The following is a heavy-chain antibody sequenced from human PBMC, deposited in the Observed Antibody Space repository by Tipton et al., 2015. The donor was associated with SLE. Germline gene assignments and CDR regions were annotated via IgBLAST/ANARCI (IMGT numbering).Heavy chain of an antibody. CDR3: ARDEYRYDGTGYHLLGHFDY. CDR1: GGSISSSYY. V-gene: IGHV4-39*07. J-gene: IGHJ4*02. Sequence: SLTCTVSGGSISSSYYWGWIRQPPGKGLEWVASIYYSGSTYYNPSLKSRVTMSVDTSKNEFSLKLSSVTAADTAVYYCARDEYRYDGTGYHLLGHFDYWGQGTLVTVSS. D-gene: IGHD3-22*01. CDR2: IYYSGST.